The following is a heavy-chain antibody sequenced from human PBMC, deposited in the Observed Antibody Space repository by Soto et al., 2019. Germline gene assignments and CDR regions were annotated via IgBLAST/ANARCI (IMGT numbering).Heavy chain of an antibody. CDR3: ARNRSPNVDMATTALNY. V-gene: IGHV3-74*01. J-gene: IGHJ4*02. Sequence: EVQLVESGGGLVQPGGSLRLSCAASGFTFSSYWMHWVRQAPGKGLVWVSRINNDGSSTSYADSVKGRFTISRDNAKNALYLLMNSLRAEDTAVFYCARNRSPNVDMATTALNYWGQGTLVTVSS. CDR1: GFTFSSYW. D-gene: IGHD5-12*01. CDR2: INNDGSST.